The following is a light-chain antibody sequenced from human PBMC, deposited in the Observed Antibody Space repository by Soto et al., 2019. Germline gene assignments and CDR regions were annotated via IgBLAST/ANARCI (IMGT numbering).Light chain of an antibody. CDR3: QQYGSSPPLT. Sequence: ESVLTQSPGTLSLSPGERATLSCRASQSVSSSYLAWYQQKPGQAPRLLIYGASSRATGIPDRFSGSESGTDFTLTIARLEPEDFSVYYCQQYGSSPPLTFGQGTRLEI. CDR2: GAS. J-gene: IGKJ5*01. V-gene: IGKV3-20*01. CDR1: QSVSSSY.